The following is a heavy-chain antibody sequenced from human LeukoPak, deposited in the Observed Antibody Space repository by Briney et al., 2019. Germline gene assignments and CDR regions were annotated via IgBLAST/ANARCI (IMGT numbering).Heavy chain of an antibody. J-gene: IGHJ6*02. CDR3: SRSGLTGMREYERADYYYYGMDL. CDR2: VNYRGSP. V-gene: IGHV4-34*01. Sequence: PSETLSLTCAVYGGSFSGYYWSWIRQSPGKGLEWIGEVNYRGSPHYNPSLESRVAISVDTSKNQLSLKLTSVTAADTALYYCSRSGLTGMREYERADYYYYGMDLWGQGTAVTV. CDR1: GGSFSGYY. D-gene: IGHD2-2*01.